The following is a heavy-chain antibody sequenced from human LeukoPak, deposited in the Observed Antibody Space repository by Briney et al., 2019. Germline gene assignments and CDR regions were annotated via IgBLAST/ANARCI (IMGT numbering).Heavy chain of an antibody. V-gene: IGHV1-2*06. CDR1: GYTFTGYY. CDR3: ARAYSSSWYYFDY. J-gene: IGHJ4*02. D-gene: IGHD6-13*01. CDR2: INPNSGGT. Sequence: GASVKVSCKASGYTFTGYYMHWVRQAPGQGLEWMGRINPNSGGTNYAQKFQGRVTMTRDTSISTAYMELSRLRSDDTAVYYCARAYSSSWYYFDYWGRGTLVTVSS.